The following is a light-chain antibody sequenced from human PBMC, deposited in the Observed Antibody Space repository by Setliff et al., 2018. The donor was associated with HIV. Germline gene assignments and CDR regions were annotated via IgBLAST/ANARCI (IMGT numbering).Light chain of an antibody. CDR1: SSDVGTYDY. Sequence: QSALTQPPSASGSPGQSVTTSCTGTSSDVGTYDYVSWYQQHPGKAPKLMMSEVTKRPSGVPDRFSGSKSGNTASLTVSGLQVEDEADYYCSSYAGSNNWVFGGGTKVTVL. J-gene: IGLJ3*02. CDR3: SSYAGSNNWV. V-gene: IGLV2-8*01. CDR2: EVT.